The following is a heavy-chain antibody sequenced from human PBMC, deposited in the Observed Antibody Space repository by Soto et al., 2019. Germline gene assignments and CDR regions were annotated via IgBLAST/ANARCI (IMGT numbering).Heavy chain of an antibody. CDR2: INHSGST. CDR3: ARECMVRGARRPRPCYFDY. Sequence: QVQLQQWGAGLLKPSETLSLTCAVYGGSFSGYYWSWIRQPPGKGLEWIGEINHSGSTNYNPSLKRRVTISVDTSKNQFSLKLSSVTAADTAVYYCARECMVRGARRPRPCYFDYWGQGTLVTVSS. V-gene: IGHV4-34*01. D-gene: IGHD3-10*01. CDR1: GGSFSGYY. J-gene: IGHJ4*02.